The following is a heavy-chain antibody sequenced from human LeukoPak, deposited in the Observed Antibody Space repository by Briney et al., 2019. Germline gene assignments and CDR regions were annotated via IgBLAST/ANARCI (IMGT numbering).Heavy chain of an antibody. CDR1: GFTVSSNY. Sequence: AGSLRLSCAASGFTVSSNYMNWVRQAPGKGLEWVSIIYSGGSTFYADSVKGRFTISRDNSKNTLHLQMNSLRAEDTAVYYCARSNDAFDIWGQGTMVTVSS. V-gene: IGHV3-53*01. CDR3: ARSNDAFDI. D-gene: IGHD5/OR15-5a*01. J-gene: IGHJ3*02. CDR2: IYSGGST.